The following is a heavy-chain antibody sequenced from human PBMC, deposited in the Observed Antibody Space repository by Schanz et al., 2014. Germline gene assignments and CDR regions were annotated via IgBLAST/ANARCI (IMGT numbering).Heavy chain of an antibody. CDR1: GFTFSGFW. CDR3: ARGRVLES. CDR2: IKKDGSEK. D-gene: IGHD1-1*01. J-gene: IGHJ5*02. Sequence: EVQLAESGGGLVQPGGSLRLSCAASGFTFSGFWMTWVRQAPGKGLEWVANIKKDGSEKYYVDSVKGRFTISRDNAKNYLYLQMNSLRPEDTAVYYCARGRVLESWGQGTRVTVSA. V-gene: IGHV3-7*01.